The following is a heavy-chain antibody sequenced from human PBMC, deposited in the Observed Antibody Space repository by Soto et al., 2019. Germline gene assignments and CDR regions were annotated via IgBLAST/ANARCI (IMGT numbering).Heavy chain of an antibody. J-gene: IGHJ4*02. Sequence: SETLSLTCTVSGGSINGHFLSWIRQPPGKGLEYIGWIFHTGGTNYNASLASRVAISVDTSKTQISLNLHSVTAADTAVYYCARSGLTFRGVVWGQG. V-gene: IGHV4-59*11. CDR3: ARSGLTFRGVV. D-gene: IGHD3-16*01. CDR1: GGSINGHF. CDR2: IFHTGGT.